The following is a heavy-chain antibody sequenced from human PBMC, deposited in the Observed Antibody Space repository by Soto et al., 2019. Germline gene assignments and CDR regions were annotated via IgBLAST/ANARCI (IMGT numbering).Heavy chain of an antibody. CDR3: ARDNGSGSYYGMDV. V-gene: IGHV4-59*11. CDR2: IYYSGST. D-gene: IGHD1-26*01. J-gene: IGHJ6*02. Sequence: PSETLSLTYTVSGGSISTHYWSWIRQPPGKGLEWIGYIYYSGSTNYNPSLKSQVTISIDTSKNQFSLKLSTVTAADTAVYFCARDNGSGSYYGMDVWGQGTTVTVSS. CDR1: GGSISTHY.